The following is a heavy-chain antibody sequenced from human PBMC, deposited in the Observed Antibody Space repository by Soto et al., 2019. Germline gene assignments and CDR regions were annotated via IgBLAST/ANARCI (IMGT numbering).Heavy chain of an antibody. CDR2: INHRDRGST. CDR1: GGSFSGYY. J-gene: IGHJ4*02. Sequence: QVQLQQWGAGLLKPSETLSLTCAVYGGSFSGYYWTWIRQPPGKGLEWIGEINHRDRGSTNYNPSLKSRVTISVDTSNNQFSRKLSSLTAADTAVYYCATRGGVSYPYYFDYWGQGTLVTVSS. CDR3: ATRGGVSYPYYFDY. V-gene: IGHV4-34*01. D-gene: IGHD3-10*01.